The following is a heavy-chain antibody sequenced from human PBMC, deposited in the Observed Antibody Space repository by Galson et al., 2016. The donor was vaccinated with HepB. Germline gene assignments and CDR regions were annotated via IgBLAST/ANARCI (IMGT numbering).Heavy chain of an antibody. CDR2: IDWDDDK. J-gene: IGHJ3*02. CDR3: ARIKGMVRGVWDAFDI. D-gene: IGHD3-10*01. Sequence: PALVKPTQTLTLTCTFSGFSLSTTGMCVSWIRQPPGKALEWLALIDWDDDKYYSTSLKSRLTISKDTSKNQVVLTMTNVDPVDTATYYGARIKGMVRGVWDAFDIWGQGTMVTVSS. V-gene: IGHV2-70*01. CDR1: GFSLSTTGMC.